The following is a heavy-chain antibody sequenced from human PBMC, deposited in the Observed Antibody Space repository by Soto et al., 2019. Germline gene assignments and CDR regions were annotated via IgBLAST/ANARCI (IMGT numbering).Heavy chain of an antibody. CDR3: ARGPRGYVYYHGMDV. V-gene: IGHV4-4*07. CDR2: IDTSGTT. CDR1: CGSISSYY. J-gene: IGHJ6*02. Sequence: SETLSLTCTVSCGSISSYYCSWIRQSAGKGLEWIGRIDTSGTTNYNPSLKSRVTMSVDASKNQFSLNLSSVTAADTAVYYCARGPRGYVYYHGMDVWGQGTTVTV. D-gene: IGHD3-10*01.